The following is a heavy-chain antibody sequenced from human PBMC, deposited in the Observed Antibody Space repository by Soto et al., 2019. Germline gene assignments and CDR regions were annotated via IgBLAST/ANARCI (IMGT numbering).Heavy chain of an antibody. D-gene: IGHD3-22*01. Sequence: EVQLVESGGGLVQPGGSLRLSCAASEFTFSSYWMHWVRQAPGKGLVWVSRINGDGTSTNYADSVKGRFAIYRDNAYSTVYLQMNSLRAEDTAVYYCARGLRGFYGVDVWGQGTTVTVSS. CDR1: EFTFSSYW. V-gene: IGHV3-74*01. J-gene: IGHJ6*02. CDR3: ARGLRGFYGVDV. CDR2: INGDGTST.